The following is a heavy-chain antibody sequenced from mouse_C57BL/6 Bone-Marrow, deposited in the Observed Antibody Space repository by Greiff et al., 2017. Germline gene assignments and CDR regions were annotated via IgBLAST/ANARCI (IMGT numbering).Heavy chain of an antibody. D-gene: IGHD2-1*01. CDR2: IWSGGST. CDR1: GFSLTSYG. J-gene: IGHJ1*03. Sequence: QVQLKESGPGLVQPSQSLSITCTVSGFSLTSYGVHWVRQSPGKGLEWLGVIWSGGSTDYNAAFISRLSISKDNSKSQVVFKMNSLQADDTAIYYCARIYYGNSDVWGTGTTVTVAS. V-gene: IGHV2-2*01. CDR3: ARIYYGNSDV.